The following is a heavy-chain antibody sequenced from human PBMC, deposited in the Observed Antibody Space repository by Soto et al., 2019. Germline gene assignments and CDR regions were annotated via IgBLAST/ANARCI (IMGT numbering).Heavy chain of an antibody. CDR1: GYTFTSYG. J-gene: IGHJ4*02. Sequence: ASVKVSCKASGYTFTSYGIIWVRQAPGQGLEWMGWISAYNGNTNYAQKLQGRVTMTTDTSTSTAYMELRSLRSDDTAVYYCARGFDYGDYLSYYFDYWGQGTLVTVSS. CDR2: ISAYNGNT. CDR3: ARGFDYGDYLSYYFDY. D-gene: IGHD4-17*01. V-gene: IGHV1-18*01.